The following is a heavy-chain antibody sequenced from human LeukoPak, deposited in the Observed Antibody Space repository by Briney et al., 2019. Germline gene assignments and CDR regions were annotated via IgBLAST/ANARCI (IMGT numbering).Heavy chain of an antibody. CDR3: ARGRVNYGMDV. V-gene: IGHV3-72*01. J-gene: IGHJ6*02. CDR2: TRNKANSYTT. CDR1: GFTFSDHY. Sequence: GGSLRLSCAASGFTFSDHYMDWVRQAPGKGLEWVGRTRNKANSYTTEYAASVKGRFTISRDDSKNSLYLQMNSLKTEDTAVYYCARGRVNYGMDVWGQGTTVTVSS. D-gene: IGHD3-10*01.